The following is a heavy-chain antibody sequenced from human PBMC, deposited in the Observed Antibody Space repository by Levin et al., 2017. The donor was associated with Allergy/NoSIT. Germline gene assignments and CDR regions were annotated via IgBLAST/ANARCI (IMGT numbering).Heavy chain of an antibody. CDR1: GASIISYY. CDR3: ARDTGVTLGPDFDY. CDR2: ISHSGTT. Sequence: PSETLSLTCTLSGASIISYYWHWIRQTPGKGLEWIGYISHSGTTRYSPSLKNRVTVSVHTSKKQFSLNLSSVTAADTAVYYCARDTGVTLGPDFDYWGPGILVTVSS. V-gene: IGHV4-59*01. D-gene: IGHD7-27*01. J-gene: IGHJ4*02.